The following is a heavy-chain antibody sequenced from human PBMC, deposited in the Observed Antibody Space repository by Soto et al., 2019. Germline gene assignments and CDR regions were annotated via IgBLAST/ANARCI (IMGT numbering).Heavy chain of an antibody. CDR2: IWYDGSHE. Sequence: VGSLRLSCAASGFTFNNYGMHWVRQAPGKGLEWVAVIWYDGSHESYADSVKGRFTISRDNSKNTLYLQMNSLRAEDTAVYYCARDRYSYDSRAYQGVDWYFDLWGRGTLVTVSS. V-gene: IGHV3-33*01. CDR3: ARDRYSYDSRAYQGVDWYFDL. D-gene: IGHD3-22*01. J-gene: IGHJ2*01. CDR1: GFTFNNYG.